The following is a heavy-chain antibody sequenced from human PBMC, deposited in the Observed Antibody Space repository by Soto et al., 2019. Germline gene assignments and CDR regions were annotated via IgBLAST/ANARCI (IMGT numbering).Heavy chain of an antibody. CDR3: AKLSEDPYSGSYSDS. CDR1: GFSFSIYG. V-gene: IGHV3-30*18. Sequence: GSLRLSCAASGFSFSIYGMYWVRQAPGKGLEWVAAISYDGSNKYYADSVKGRFTISRDNSKNTLFLQMNSLRAEDTAVYYCAKLSEDPYSGSYSDSWGQGALVTVSS. D-gene: IGHD1-26*01. CDR2: ISYDGSNK. J-gene: IGHJ4*02.